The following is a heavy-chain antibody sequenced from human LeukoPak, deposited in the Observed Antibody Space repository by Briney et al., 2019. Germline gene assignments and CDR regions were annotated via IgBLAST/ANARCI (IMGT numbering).Heavy chain of an antibody. V-gene: IGHV3-15*01. Sequence: TGGSLRLSCAASGFTFSNVWMCWVRQAPGKGLEWLGRIKSKTDGGTTDYAAPVKGKFTISRDDSKNTLYLQMNSLNTADTAVYYCTTDPRNEYYFDYWGQGTLVTVSS. CDR2: IKSKTDGGTT. D-gene: IGHD1-1*01. CDR3: TTDPRNEYYFDY. J-gene: IGHJ4*02. CDR1: GFTFSNVW.